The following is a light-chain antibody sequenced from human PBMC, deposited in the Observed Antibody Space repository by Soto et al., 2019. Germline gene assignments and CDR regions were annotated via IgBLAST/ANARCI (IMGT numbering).Light chain of an antibody. V-gene: IGKV3-20*01. CDR3: QQYGNSPQT. J-gene: IGKJ1*01. CDR2: GAS. Sequence: EIVLTQSPGTLSLSPGERVTLSCRASQSVNSSYLAWYQHKPGQAPRLLIYGASTSATGIPDRFSGSGSGTDFTHTITRLEPGDFAVYYCQQYGNSPQTFGQGTKVDIK. CDR1: QSVNSSY.